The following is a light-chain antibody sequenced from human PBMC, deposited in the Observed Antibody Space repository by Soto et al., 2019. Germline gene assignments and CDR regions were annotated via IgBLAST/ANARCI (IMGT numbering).Light chain of an antibody. Sequence: AIRITQSPSSLSASTGDRVSITCLASQGISSYLAWYQQKPGKAPKLLIYAASTLQSGVPSRFSGSGSGTDFTLTISCLQSEDFATYYCQQYYSYPWTFGQGTKV. J-gene: IGKJ1*01. CDR3: QQYYSYPWT. CDR1: QGISSY. CDR2: AAS. V-gene: IGKV1-8*01.